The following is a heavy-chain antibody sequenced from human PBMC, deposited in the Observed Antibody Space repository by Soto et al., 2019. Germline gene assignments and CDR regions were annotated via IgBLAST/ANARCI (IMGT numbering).Heavy chain of an antibody. Sequence: GESLKISCKGSGYSFTSYWISWVRQMPGKGLEWMGRIDPSDSYTNYSPSFQGHVTISADKSISTAYLQWSSLRASDTAMYYCARQSGYDLQFDYWGQGTLVTVSS. CDR1: GYSFTSYW. CDR3: ARQSGYDLQFDY. J-gene: IGHJ4*02. CDR2: IDPSDSYT. V-gene: IGHV5-10-1*01. D-gene: IGHD5-12*01.